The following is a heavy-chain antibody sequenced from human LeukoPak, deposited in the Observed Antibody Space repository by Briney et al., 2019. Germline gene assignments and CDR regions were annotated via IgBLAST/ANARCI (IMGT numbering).Heavy chain of an antibody. CDR2: INHSGST. J-gene: IGHJ6*02. Sequence: SETLSLTCAVCGGSFSGYYWSWIRQPPGKGLEWIGEINHSGSTNYNPSLKSPVTISVDTSKNQFSLKLSSVTAADTAVYYCARAPRIAAGYYYYGMDVWGQGTTVTVSS. CDR1: GGSFSGYY. CDR3: ARAPRIAAGYYYYGMDV. V-gene: IGHV4-34*01. D-gene: IGHD6-6*01.